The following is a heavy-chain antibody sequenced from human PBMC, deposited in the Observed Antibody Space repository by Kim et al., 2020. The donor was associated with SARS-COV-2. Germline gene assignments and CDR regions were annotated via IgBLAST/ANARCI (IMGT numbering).Heavy chain of an antibody. J-gene: IGHJ3*02. V-gene: IGHV3-15*01. D-gene: IGHD3-10*01. CDR1: GFTFSNAW. CDR2: IKSKTDGGTT. CDR3: TTDLLWFGSTDAFDI. Sequence: GGSLRLSCAASGFTFSNAWMSWVRQAPGKGLEWVGRIKSKTDGGTTDYAAPVKGRFTISRDDSNNTLYLQMNSLKTEDTAVYYCTTDLLWFGSTDAFDIWGQGTMVTVSS.